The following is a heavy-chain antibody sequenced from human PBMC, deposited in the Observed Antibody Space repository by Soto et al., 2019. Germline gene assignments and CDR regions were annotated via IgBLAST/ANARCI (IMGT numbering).Heavy chain of an antibody. V-gene: IGHV1-46*01. Sequence: ASVKVSCKASGYTFINYYIHWVRQAPGKGLEWMGIFNPTSGRTNYAQKFQGRVTMTMDTSTDTAYMELSSLRSEDTAVYYCATVYSSSWYGAFDIWGQGTMVTVSS. CDR1: GYTFINYY. D-gene: IGHD6-13*01. CDR3: ATVYSSSWYGAFDI. J-gene: IGHJ3*02. CDR2: FNPTSGRT.